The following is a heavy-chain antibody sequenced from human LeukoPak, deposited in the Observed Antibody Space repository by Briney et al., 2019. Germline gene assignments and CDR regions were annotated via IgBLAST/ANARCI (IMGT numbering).Heavy chain of an antibody. CDR3: ARDYYYDPSDFNRGTSLWALDL. D-gene: IGHD3-22*01. CDR2: INPHTGDT. Sequence: GASVKVSCKASGGTFSSYAISWVRQAPGQGLEWMGRINPHTGDTNYAQTFQGRLTMTRDTSISTAYMELRWLTSDDTAVFYCARDYYYDPSDFNRGTSLWALDLWGRGTLVSVSS. V-gene: IGHV1-2*06. J-gene: IGHJ2*01. CDR1: GGTFSSYA.